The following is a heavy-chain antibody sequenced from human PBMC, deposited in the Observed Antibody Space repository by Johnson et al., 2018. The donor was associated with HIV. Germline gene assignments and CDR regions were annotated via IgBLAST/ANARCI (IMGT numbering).Heavy chain of an antibody. CDR3: ARDTGLLWFRDFPDAFDI. J-gene: IGHJ3*02. Sequence: QVQLVESGGGVVQPGRSLRLSCAASGFSFSSYALHWVRQAPGKGLEWVAIIAYDGSNLYFADFVKGRLTNSRDNSKNTLSLQMSSLRAEDTAVYYCARDTGLLWFRDFPDAFDIWGQGTMVTVSS. CDR1: GFSFSSYA. V-gene: IGHV3-30*04. D-gene: IGHD3-10*01. CDR2: IAYDGSNL.